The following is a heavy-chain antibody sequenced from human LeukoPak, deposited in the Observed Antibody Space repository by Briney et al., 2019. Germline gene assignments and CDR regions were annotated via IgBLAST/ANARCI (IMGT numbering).Heavy chain of an antibody. D-gene: IGHD2-2*01. J-gene: IGHJ3*02. CDR3: ARPVVPAVPDAFDI. CDR1: EYSFTSYW. V-gene: IGHV5-51*01. CDR2: IYPGDSDT. Sequence: KISCKGSEYSFTSYWIGWVRQMPGKGLEWMGIIYPGDSDTRYSPSFQGQVTISADKSISTAYLQWSSLKASDTAMYYCARPVVPAVPDAFDIWGQGTMVTVSS.